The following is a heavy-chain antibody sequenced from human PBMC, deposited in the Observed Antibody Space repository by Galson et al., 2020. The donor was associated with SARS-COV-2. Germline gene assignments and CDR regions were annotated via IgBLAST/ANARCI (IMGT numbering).Heavy chain of an antibody. CDR1: GFTFNDYA. J-gene: IGHJ5*02. V-gene: IGHV3-9*01. CDR3: TRGTYYYGSGALRGWFDP. Sequence: SLKISCAASGFTFNDYAMHWVRQAPGKGLEWVAGVSWNSGFIDYADSVKGRFTISRDNARNSMSLQMNNLRTEDTALYYCTRGTYYYGSGALRGWFDPWGQGALGSVAS. CDR2: VSWNSGFI. D-gene: IGHD3-10*01.